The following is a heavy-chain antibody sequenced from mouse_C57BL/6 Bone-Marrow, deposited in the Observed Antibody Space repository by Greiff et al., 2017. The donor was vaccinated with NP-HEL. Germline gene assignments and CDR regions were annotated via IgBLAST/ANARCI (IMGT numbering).Heavy chain of an antibody. D-gene: IGHD1-1*01. CDR3: ANYYGSSYVESVLYFDV. V-gene: IGHV1-42*01. J-gene: IGHJ1*03. Sequence: VHVKQSGPELVKPGASVKISCKASGYSFTGYYMNWVKQSPEKSLEWIGEINPSTGGTTYNQKFKAKATLTVDKSSSTAYMQLKSLTSEDSAVYYCANYYGSSYVESVLYFDVWGTGTTVTVSS. CDR1: GYSFTGYY. CDR2: INPSTGGT.